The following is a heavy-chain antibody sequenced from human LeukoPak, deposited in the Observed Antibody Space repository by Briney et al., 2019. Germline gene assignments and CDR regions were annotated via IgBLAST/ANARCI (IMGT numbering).Heavy chain of an antibody. V-gene: IGHV4-39*07. CDR2: IYYSGST. CDR3: AREGDSSGWSFDY. CDR1: GGSISSSSYY. Sequence: SETLSLTCAVSGGSISSSSYYWGWIRQPPGKGLEWIGSIYYSGSTYYNPSLKSRVTISVDTSKNQFSLKLSSVTAADTAVYYCAREGDSSGWSFDYWGQGTLVTVSS. D-gene: IGHD6-19*01. J-gene: IGHJ4*02.